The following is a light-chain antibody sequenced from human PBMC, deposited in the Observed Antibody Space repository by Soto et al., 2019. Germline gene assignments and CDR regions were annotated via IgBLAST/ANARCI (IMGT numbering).Light chain of an antibody. CDR3: QQSNSTPYT. Sequence: DIQMTQSPSSLSASVGDRVTITCRASQSISSYLNWYQQKPGKAPKLLIYAASSLQSGVPSRFSGSGSGTDFTLTISSQQPEDFSTYNGQQSNSTPYTSGQATKLEIK. V-gene: IGKV1-39*01. CDR1: QSISSY. CDR2: AAS. J-gene: IGKJ2*01.